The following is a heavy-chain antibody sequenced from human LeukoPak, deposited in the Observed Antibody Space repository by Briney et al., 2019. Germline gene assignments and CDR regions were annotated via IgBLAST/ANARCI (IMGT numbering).Heavy chain of an antibody. CDR3: TRDEAVYNSGWKQTNWFDP. Sequence: GGSLRLSCAASGFTFSSYAMHWVRQAPGKGLEWVAVISYDGSNKYYADSVKGRFTISRDNSKNTLYLQMNSLRADDTAVYYCTRDEAVYNSGWKQTNWFDPWGQGTLVTVSS. J-gene: IGHJ5*02. V-gene: IGHV3-30*04. CDR1: GFTFSSYA. CDR2: ISYDGSNK. D-gene: IGHD6-19*01.